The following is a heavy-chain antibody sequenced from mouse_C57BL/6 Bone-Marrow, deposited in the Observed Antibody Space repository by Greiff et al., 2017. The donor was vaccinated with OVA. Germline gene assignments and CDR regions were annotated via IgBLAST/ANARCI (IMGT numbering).Heavy chain of an antibody. CDR2: ISYDGSN. D-gene: IGHD2-5*01. Sequence: EVKLQESGPGLVKPSQSLSLTCSVTGYSITSGYYWNRIRQFPGNKLEWMGYISYDGSNNYNPSLKNRISITRDTSKNQFFLKLNSVTTEDTATYYCARSIVTTYYFDYWGQGTTLTVSS. J-gene: IGHJ2*01. CDR1: GYSITSGYY. V-gene: IGHV3-6*01. CDR3: ARSIVTTYYFDY.